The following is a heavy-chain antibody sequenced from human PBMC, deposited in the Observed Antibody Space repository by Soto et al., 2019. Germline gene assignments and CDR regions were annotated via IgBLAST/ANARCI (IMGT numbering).Heavy chain of an antibody. D-gene: IGHD6-19*01. CDR2: TYYRSKWYN. V-gene: IGHV6-1*01. J-gene: IGHJ5*02. Sequence: PSQTLSLTCAISGDSVSSNSAAWNWIRQSPSRGLEWLGRTYYRSKWYNDYAVSVKSRITINPDTSKNQFSLQLNSVTPEDTAVYYCARDGIAVAGTLLQRILFFRPWGQGTLVTVSS. CDR1: GDSVSSNSAA. CDR3: ARDGIAVAGTLLQRILFFRP.